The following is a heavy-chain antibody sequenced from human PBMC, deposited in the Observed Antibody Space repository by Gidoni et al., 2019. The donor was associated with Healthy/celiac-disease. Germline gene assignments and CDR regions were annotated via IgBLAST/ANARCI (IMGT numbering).Heavy chain of an antibody. CDR3: ARGRYSSGWYEVFDY. J-gene: IGHJ4*02. Sequence: QVQLVESGGGVVQPGRSLRLSCAASGFTFISYAMHWVRQAPGKGLEWVAVISYDGSNKYYADSVKGRFTISRDNSKNTLYLQMNSLRAEDTAVYYCARGRYSSGWYEVFDYWGQGTLVTVSS. CDR1: GFTFISYA. D-gene: IGHD6-19*01. V-gene: IGHV3-30-3*01. CDR2: ISYDGSNK.